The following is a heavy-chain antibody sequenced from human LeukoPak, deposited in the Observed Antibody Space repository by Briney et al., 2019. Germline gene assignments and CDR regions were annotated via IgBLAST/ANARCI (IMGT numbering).Heavy chain of an antibody. Sequence: SVKVSCKASGGTFSSYAISWVRQAPGQGLEWMGGIIPIFGTANYAQKFQGRVTITADESTSTAYMELSSLRSEDTAVYYCARRPYCGGDCYFPFDPWGQGTLVTVSS. V-gene: IGHV1-69*13. CDR2: IIPIFGTA. J-gene: IGHJ5*02. CDR3: ARRPYCGGDCYFPFDP. D-gene: IGHD2-21*02. CDR1: GGTFSSYA.